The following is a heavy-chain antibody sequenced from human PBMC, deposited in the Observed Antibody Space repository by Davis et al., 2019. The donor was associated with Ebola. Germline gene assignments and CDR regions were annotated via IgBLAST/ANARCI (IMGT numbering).Heavy chain of an antibody. CDR2: GHYSGST. Sequence: MPSETLSLTCSVSGGSVTRQYWSWIRQPPGKGLEYIGYGHYSGSTNFSPSLKSRVTISVDTSKNQFSLKLSSVTAADTAVYYCARHGTVYYDSSGYYYWEVGNWFDPWGQGTLVTVSS. J-gene: IGHJ5*02. V-gene: IGHV4-59*08. CDR1: GGSVTRQY. CDR3: ARHGTVYYDSSGYYYWEVGNWFDP. D-gene: IGHD3-22*01.